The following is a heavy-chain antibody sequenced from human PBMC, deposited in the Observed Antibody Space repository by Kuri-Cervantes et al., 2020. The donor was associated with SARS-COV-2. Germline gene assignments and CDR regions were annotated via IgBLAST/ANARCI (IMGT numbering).Heavy chain of an antibody. Sequence: GESLKISCAASGFTFSSYSMNWVRQAPGKGLEWVSSISSSSSYIYYADSVKGRFTISRDNAKNSLYLQINSLRAEDTAVYYCARVPSSSGFFDYWGRGTLVTVSS. D-gene: IGHD6-6*01. CDR2: ISSSSSYI. J-gene: IGHJ4*02. V-gene: IGHV3-21*01. CDR3: ARVPSSSGFFDY. CDR1: GFTFSSYS.